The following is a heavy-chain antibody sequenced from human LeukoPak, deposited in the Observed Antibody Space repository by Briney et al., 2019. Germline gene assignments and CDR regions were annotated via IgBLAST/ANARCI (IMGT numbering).Heavy chain of an antibody. CDR2: TSTYNDGK. Sequence: ASVKVSCKASGYTFTYYAITWVRQAPGQGLEWMGWTSTYNDGKNYAQSLQGRITMTTDTSTNTAYMELSSLRSDDTAVYYCGASHPRVDYWGQGTLVTVSS. CDR3: GASHPRVDY. J-gene: IGHJ4*02. D-gene: IGHD2-2*01. CDR1: GYTFTYYA. V-gene: IGHV1-18*01.